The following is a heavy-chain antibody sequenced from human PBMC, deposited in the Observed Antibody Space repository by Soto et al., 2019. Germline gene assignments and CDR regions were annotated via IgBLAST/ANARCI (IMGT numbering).Heavy chain of an antibody. CDR1: GYTFITYG. CDR3: ARGPTDYYDNSANYFFDY. Sequence: QVQLVQSGAEVKKPGASVKVSCKASGYTFITYGVSWVRQAPGQGLDWLGWISTYNGNTRYAERLQGRVTMTTDTTTNPAYMELRNLRSDDTAVYYCARGPTDYYDNSANYFFDYWGPGTLVTVSS. J-gene: IGHJ4*02. CDR2: ISTYNGNT. D-gene: IGHD3-22*01. V-gene: IGHV1-18*01.